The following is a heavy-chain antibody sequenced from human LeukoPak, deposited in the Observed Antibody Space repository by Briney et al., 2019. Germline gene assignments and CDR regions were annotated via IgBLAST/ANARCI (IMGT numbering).Heavy chain of an antibody. J-gene: IGHJ4*02. CDR3: AKVIYFVVRGVITTYYFDY. CDR2: ISGSGGST. CDR1: GFTFSSYA. V-gene: IGHV3-23*01. Sequence: PGGSLRLSCAASGFTFSSYAMSWVRQAPGKGLEWVSAISGSGGSTYYADSVKGRFTISRDNSKNTLYLQMNSLRAEDTAVYYCAKVIYFVVRGVITTYYFDYWGQGTLVTVSS. D-gene: IGHD3-10*01.